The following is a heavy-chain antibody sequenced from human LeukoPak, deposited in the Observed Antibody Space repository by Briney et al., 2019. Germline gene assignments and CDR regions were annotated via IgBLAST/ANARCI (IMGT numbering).Heavy chain of an antibody. CDR2: IYSGGST. CDR3: ARVRYFDWLQYYFDY. Sequence: GGSLRLSCAASGFTVSSNYMSWVRQAPGKGLEWVSVIYSGGSTYYADSVKGRFTISRDNSKNTLYLQMNSLRAEGTAVYYCARVRYFDWLQYYFDYWGQGTLVTVSS. D-gene: IGHD3-9*01. J-gene: IGHJ4*02. V-gene: IGHV3-53*01. CDR1: GFTVSSNY.